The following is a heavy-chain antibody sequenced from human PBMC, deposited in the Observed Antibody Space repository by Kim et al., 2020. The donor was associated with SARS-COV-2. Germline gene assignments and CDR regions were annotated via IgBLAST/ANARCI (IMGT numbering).Heavy chain of an antibody. J-gene: IGHJ4*02. D-gene: IGHD3-3*01. Sequence: GGSLRLSCAASGFTFSSYAMHWVRQAPGKGLEWVAVISYDGSNKYYADSVKGRFTISRDNSKNTLYLQMNSLRAEDTAVYYCARGRLYYDFWSGYSALVQVVIILWDVDYWGQGTLVTVFS. V-gene: IGHV3-30-3*01. CDR2: ISYDGSNK. CDR3: ARGRLYYDFWSGYSALVQVVIILWDVDY. CDR1: GFTFSSYA.